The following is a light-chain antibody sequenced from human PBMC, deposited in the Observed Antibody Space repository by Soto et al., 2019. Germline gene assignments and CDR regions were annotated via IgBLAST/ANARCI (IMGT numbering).Light chain of an antibody. Sequence: QTVVTQSSSASASLGSSVKLTCTLSSGHSSYIIAWHQQQPGKAPRYLMKLEGSGSYHKGSGVPDRFSGSSTGADRYLTISNLQFEDEADYYCETWDFNTRVFGEGTKLTVL. V-gene: IGLV4-60*02. CDR3: ETWDFNTRV. CDR1: SGHSSYI. J-gene: IGLJ2*01. CDR2: LEGSGSY.